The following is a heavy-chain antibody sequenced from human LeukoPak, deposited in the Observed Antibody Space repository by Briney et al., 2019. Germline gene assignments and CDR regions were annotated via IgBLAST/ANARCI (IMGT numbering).Heavy chain of an antibody. V-gene: IGHV3-23*01. D-gene: IGHD6-19*01. CDR1: GFTFSNYA. CDR2: ISGSTGGA. Sequence: GGSLRLSCAASGFTFSNYAMSWVRQAPGVGLEWVSLISGSTGGASYADSVKGRFTISRDNSKNTLYLQMNSLRAEDTAVYYCARDPVSGSGWFYYYYGMDVWGQGTTVTVSS. CDR3: ARDPVSGSGWFYYYYGMDV. J-gene: IGHJ6*02.